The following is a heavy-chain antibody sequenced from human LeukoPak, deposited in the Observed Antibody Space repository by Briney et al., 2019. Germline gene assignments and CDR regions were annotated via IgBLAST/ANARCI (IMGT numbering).Heavy chain of an antibody. D-gene: IGHD3-10*01. CDR2: INPNSGGT. CDR3: ARVYYGSGSYWFDY. CDR1: GYTFTGYY. J-gene: IGHJ4*02. Sequence: GASVMVSCKASGYTFTGYYMHWVRQAPGQGLEWMGWINPNSGGTNYAQKFQGRVTMTRDTSISTAYMELSRLRSDDTAVYYCARVYYGSGSYWFDYWGQGTLVTVSS. V-gene: IGHV1-2*02.